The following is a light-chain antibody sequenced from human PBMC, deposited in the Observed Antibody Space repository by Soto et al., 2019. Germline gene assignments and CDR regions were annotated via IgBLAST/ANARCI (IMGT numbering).Light chain of an antibody. J-gene: IGKJ3*01. CDR1: QSVSSN. Sequence: EIVMTQSPATLSVSPGERATLSCRASQSVSSNLAWYQQKPGQAPRLLIYGASTRATGIPARFSGSGSGTEFTLTISSLQSEEFAVYYCQKYNSAPPTFGPGTKVDIE. CDR2: GAS. CDR3: QKYNSAPPT. V-gene: IGKV3-15*01.